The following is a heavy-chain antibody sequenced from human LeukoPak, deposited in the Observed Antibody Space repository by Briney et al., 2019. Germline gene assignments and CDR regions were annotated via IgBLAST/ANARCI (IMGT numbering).Heavy chain of an antibody. Sequence: GGSLRLSRAVSGLTFSNAWMNWVRQAPGKGLEWVAHIKSETNGGTADYAAAVEGRFTISRDDSKNTLYLQMNSLKIEDTAVYFCTTNPGSWGDFWGQGSLVTDSS. V-gene: IGHV3-15*07. CDR2: IKSETNGGTA. CDR1: GLTFSNAW. D-gene: IGHD2-15*01. J-gene: IGHJ4*02. CDR3: TTNPGSWGDF.